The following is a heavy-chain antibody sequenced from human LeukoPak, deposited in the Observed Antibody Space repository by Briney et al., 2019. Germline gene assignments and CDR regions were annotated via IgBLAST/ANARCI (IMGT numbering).Heavy chain of an antibody. J-gene: IGHJ5*02. CDR3: ARGYCSGGTCYLVENWLDP. CDR2: INPNSGGT. D-gene: IGHD2-15*01. CDR1: GGTFISYA. Sequence: ASVKVSCKDSGGTFISYAISWVRQAPGQGGEWMVRINPNSGGTDYAQNFQGRVTMTTDTSISTAYMELSRLRSDDTAGYYCARGYCSGGTCYLVENWLDPWGQGTLVTVSS. V-gene: IGHV1-2*06.